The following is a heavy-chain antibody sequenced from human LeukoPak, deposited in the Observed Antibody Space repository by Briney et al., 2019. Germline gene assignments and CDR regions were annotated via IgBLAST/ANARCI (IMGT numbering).Heavy chain of an antibody. Sequence: PSETLSLTCTVSGGSISSYYWSWIRQPPGKGLEWIGSIYYSGSTYYNPSLKSRVTISVDTSKNQFSLKLSSVTAADTAVYYCARVSGYYPFDYWGQGTLVTVSS. CDR2: IYYSGST. D-gene: IGHD5-12*01. V-gene: IGHV4-59*05. J-gene: IGHJ4*02. CDR1: GGSISSYY. CDR3: ARVSGYYPFDY.